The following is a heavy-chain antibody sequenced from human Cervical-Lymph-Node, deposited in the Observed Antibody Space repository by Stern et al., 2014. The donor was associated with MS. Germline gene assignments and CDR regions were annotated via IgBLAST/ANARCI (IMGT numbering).Heavy chain of an antibody. CDR2: IHWNSGNI. CDR1: GFTFDDYA. CDR3: AKDINLRGTYYFDY. V-gene: IGHV3-9*01. D-gene: IGHD2-15*01. J-gene: IGHJ4*02. Sequence: VQLVQSGGGLVQPGRSLRISCTASGFTFDDYAMHWVRQAPGKGLEWVSGIHWNSGNIGYADSVKGRFTISRDNAKNSLYLQMNSLRAEDTALYYCAKDINLRGTYYFDYWGQGTLVTVSS.